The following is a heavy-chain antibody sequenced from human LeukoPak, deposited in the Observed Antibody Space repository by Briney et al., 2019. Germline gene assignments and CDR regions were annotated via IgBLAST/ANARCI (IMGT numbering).Heavy chain of an antibody. CDR1: GFAFSSYS. CDR2: ISSSSSYI. D-gene: IGHD3-10*01. V-gene: IGHV3-21*01. CDR3: ATPGGTMVRGVIDV. Sequence: GGSLRLSCAASGFAFSSYSMNWVRQAPGKGLDWVSSISSSSSYIYYADSVKGRFTISRDNAKNSLYLQMNSLRAEDTAVYYCATPGGTMVRGVIDVWGQGTTVTVSS. J-gene: IGHJ6*02.